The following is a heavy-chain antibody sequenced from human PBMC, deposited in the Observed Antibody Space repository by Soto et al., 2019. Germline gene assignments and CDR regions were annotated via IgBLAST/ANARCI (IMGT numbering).Heavy chain of an antibody. Sequence: QVQLVQSGAEVKKPGASVKVACKASVYTFNSYGIGWVRQAPGQGLEGMGRISAYNDNTNYAQKLQGRVIMTTDTSTSTAYMELSSLRSDDTAVYYCALDSGYDSFFDYWGQGTLVTVSS. D-gene: IGHD5-12*01. CDR2: ISAYNDNT. CDR3: ALDSGYDSFFDY. CDR1: VYTFNSYG. J-gene: IGHJ4*02. V-gene: IGHV1-18*01.